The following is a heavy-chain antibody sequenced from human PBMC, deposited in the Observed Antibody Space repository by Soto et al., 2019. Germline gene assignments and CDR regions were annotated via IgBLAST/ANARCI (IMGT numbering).Heavy chain of an antibody. CDR3: ARCTLTYYDFWSGYYYYYGMDV. D-gene: IGHD3-3*01. Sequence: GASVKVSCKASGYTFTSYGISWVRQAPGQGLEWMGWISAYNGNTNYAQKLQGRVTMTTDTSTSTAYMELRSLRSDDTAVHYCARCTLTYYDFWSGYYYYYGMDVWGQGTTVTVSS. J-gene: IGHJ6*02. CDR1: GYTFTSYG. CDR2: ISAYNGNT. V-gene: IGHV1-18*01.